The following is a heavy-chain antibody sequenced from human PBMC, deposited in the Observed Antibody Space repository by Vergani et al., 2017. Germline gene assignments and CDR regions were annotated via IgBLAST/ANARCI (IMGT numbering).Heavy chain of an antibody. CDR1: GYSFTSYW. D-gene: IGHD3-10*01. V-gene: IGHV5-10-1*01. J-gene: IGHJ6*03. Sequence: EVQLVQSGAEVKTPGESLRISCKGSGYSFTSYWISWVRQMPGKGLEWMGRIDPSDSYTNYSPSFQGHVTISADKSISTAYLQWSSLKASDTAMYYCARHGEADSSITMVRGVKWGYYYYYMDVWGKGTTVTVSS. CDR2: IDPSDSYT. CDR3: ARHGEADSSITMVRGVKWGYYYYYMDV.